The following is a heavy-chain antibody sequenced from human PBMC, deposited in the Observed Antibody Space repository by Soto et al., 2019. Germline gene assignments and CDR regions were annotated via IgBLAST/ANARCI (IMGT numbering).Heavy chain of an antibody. V-gene: IGHV1-2*04. CDR1: GYTFTGYY. Sequence: ASVKVSCKASGYTFTGYYMHWVRQAPGQGLEWMGWINPNSGGTNYAQKFQGWVTMTRDTSISTAYMELSRLRSDDTAVYYCARGRYSSSFYFYYGMDVWGQGTTVTV. CDR3: ARGRYSSSFYFYYGMDV. D-gene: IGHD6-6*01. J-gene: IGHJ6*02. CDR2: INPNSGGT.